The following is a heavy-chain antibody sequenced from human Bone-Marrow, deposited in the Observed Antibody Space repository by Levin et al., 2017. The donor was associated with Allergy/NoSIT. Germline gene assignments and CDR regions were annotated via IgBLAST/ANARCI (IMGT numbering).Heavy chain of an antibody. CDR3: VAGSGYQDF. J-gene: IGHJ4*02. CDR1: GGSISSRGHH. V-gene: IGHV4-39*01. CDR2: IYFSGRT. D-gene: IGHD6-19*01. Sequence: KSSETLSLTCTVSGGSISSRGHHWAWIRQPPGKGLEWIGSIYFSGRTFYNPSVESRVTISVDTSENQFSLKLSSVTAADTAVFYCVAGSGYQDFWGQGILITVSS.